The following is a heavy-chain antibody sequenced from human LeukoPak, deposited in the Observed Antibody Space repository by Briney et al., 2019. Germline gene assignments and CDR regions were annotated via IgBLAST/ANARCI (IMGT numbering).Heavy chain of an antibody. V-gene: IGHV3-33*01. Sequence: GGSLRLSCAASGFTFSSYGMNWVRQAPGKGLEWVAMIWYDGSNTCYAGSVKGRFTISRDHSKNVLFLQMDGLRAEDTAVYYCARDRSTTHFDYWGQGTLVTVSS. CDR2: IWYDGSNT. CDR3: ARDRSTTHFDY. J-gene: IGHJ4*02. D-gene: IGHD5/OR15-5a*01. CDR1: GFTFSSYG.